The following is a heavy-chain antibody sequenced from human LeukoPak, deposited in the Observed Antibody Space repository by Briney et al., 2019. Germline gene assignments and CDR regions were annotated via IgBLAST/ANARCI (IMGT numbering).Heavy chain of an antibody. D-gene: IGHD1-26*01. V-gene: IGHV1-24*01. Sequence: ASVKVSCKVSGYTLTELSMHWVRQAPGKGLEWMGGFDPEDGETIYEQKFQGRVTMTEDTSTDTAYMELSSLRSADTAVYYCATLSGSYGDYWGQGTLVTVSS. J-gene: IGHJ4*02. CDR2: FDPEDGET. CDR3: ATLSGSYGDY. CDR1: GYTLTELS.